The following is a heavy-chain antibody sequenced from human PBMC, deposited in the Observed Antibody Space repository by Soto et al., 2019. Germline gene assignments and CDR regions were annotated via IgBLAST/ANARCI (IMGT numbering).Heavy chain of an antibody. CDR2: ISGSGGST. Sequence: EVQLLESGGGLVQPGGSLRLSCAASGFTFSSYAMSWVRQAPGKGLEWVSAISGSGGSTYYADSVKGRFTISRDNSKNTLYLQMNSLRAEDTAVYYGAKDIQQWLGGGDYWGQGTLVTVSS. D-gene: IGHD6-19*01. J-gene: IGHJ4*02. CDR3: AKDIQQWLGGGDY. V-gene: IGHV3-23*01. CDR1: GFTFSSYA.